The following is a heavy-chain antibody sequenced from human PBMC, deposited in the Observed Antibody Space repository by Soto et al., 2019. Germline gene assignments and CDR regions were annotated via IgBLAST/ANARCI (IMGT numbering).Heavy chain of an antibody. Sequence: ASVKVSCKASGYTLTELSMHWVRQAPGKGLEWMGGFDPEDGETIYAQKFQGRVTMTEDTSTDTAYMELSSLRSEDTAVYYCATSGGDDVYYYSDYWGKGTLVTVSS. J-gene: IGHJ4*02. CDR1: GYTLTELS. D-gene: IGHD2-21*02. CDR2: FDPEDGET. V-gene: IGHV1-24*01. CDR3: ATSGGDDVYYYSDY.